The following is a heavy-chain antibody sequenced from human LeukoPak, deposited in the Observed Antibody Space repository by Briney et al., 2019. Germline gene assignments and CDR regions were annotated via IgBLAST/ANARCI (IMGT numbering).Heavy chain of an antibody. J-gene: IGHJ5*02. CDR3: ARGRDCTNGVCFRYNWFDP. V-gene: IGHV1-69*13. D-gene: IGHD2-8*01. Sequence: ASVKVSCKASGGTFSSYAISWVRQAPAQGLEWMGGIIPIFGTANYAQKFQGRVTITADESTCTAYMELSSLRSEDTAVYYCARGRDCTNGVCFRYNWFDPWGQGTLVTVSS. CDR2: IIPIFGTA. CDR1: GGTFSSYA.